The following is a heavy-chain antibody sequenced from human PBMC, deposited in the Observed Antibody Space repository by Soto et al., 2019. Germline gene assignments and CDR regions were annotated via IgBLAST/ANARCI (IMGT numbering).Heavy chain of an antibody. J-gene: IGHJ4*02. CDR3: ARDEGWNSLLY. CDR2: IRPDGGDW. D-gene: IGHD1-7*01. Sequence: EVHLVESGGGLVQPGGSLRLSCEASGFTFSEHWMKWVRQHPGKGLEWVANIRPDGGDWTPGDSVKGRFPVFRDNAKNSLYLHINGLGVDDTAVYYCARDEGWNSLLYWGQGALVTVSS. CDR1: GFTFSEHW. V-gene: IGHV3-7*03.